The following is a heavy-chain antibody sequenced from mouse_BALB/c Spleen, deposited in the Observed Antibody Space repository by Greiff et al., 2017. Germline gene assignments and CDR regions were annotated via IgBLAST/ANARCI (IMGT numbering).Heavy chain of an antibody. Sequence: GGGLVQPKGSLKLSCAASGFTFNTNAMNWVRQAPGKVLEWVARIRSKSNNYATYYADSVKDRFTISRDDSQSMLYLQMNNLKTEDTAMYYCVREGNDLRQYYFDYWGQGTTLTVSS. CDR3: VREGNDLRQYYFDY. D-gene: IGHD2-3*01. J-gene: IGHJ2*01. V-gene: IGHV10S3*01. CDR2: IRSKSNNYAT. CDR1: GFTFNTNA.